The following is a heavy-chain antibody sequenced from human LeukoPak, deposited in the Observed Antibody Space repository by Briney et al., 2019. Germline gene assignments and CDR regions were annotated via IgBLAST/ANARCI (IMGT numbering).Heavy chain of an antibody. Sequence: SETLSLTCTVSGDSISSYYWSWFRQPPGKGLEWIGYIYDSGSTNHNPSLKSRVTMAVDTSKNQFSLKLSSVTAADTAVYYCARGYSSSWYYFDYWGQGTLVTVTS. CDR2: IYDSGST. CDR1: GDSISSYY. J-gene: IGHJ4*02. D-gene: IGHD6-13*01. V-gene: IGHV4-59*01. CDR3: ARGYSSSWYYFDY.